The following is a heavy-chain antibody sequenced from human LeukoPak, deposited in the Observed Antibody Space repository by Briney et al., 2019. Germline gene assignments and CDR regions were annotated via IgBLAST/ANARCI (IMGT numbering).Heavy chain of an antibody. Sequence: SETLSLTCTVSGGSISSYYWSWIRQPPGKGLEWIGYIYYSGSTNYNPSLKSRVTISVDTSKNQFSLKLSSVTAADTAVYYCARGPSYSYGKDFDYWGQGTLVTVSS. CDR2: IYYSGST. J-gene: IGHJ4*02. V-gene: IGHV4-59*01. D-gene: IGHD5-18*01. CDR3: ARGPSYSYGKDFDY. CDR1: GGSISSYY.